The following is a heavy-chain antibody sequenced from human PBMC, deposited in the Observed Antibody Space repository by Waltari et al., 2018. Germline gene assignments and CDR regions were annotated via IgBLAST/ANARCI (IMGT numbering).Heavy chain of an antibody. CDR2: IYHSGST. V-gene: IGHV4-38-2*01. CDR1: GYSISRGYY. CDR3: ARTQYCTGGVCYRVYYFDY. J-gene: IGHJ4*02. D-gene: IGHD2-8*02. Sequence: QVQLQESGPGLVKPSETLSLTCAVSGYSISRGYYWGWIRQPPGKGLEWIGSIYHSGSTYYNPSLKSRVTISVDTSKNQFSLKLSSVTAADTAGDYCARTQYCTGGVCYRVYYFDYWGQGTLVTVSS.